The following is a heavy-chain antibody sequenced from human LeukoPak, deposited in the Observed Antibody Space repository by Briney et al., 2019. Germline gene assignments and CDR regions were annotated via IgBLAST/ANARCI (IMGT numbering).Heavy chain of an antibody. CDR1: GYTFTSYG. CDR3: ARVFEDRYSSGWYPNYYYYGMDV. Sequence: GASVKVSCKASGYTFTSYGISWVRQAPGQGLEWMGWISAYNGNTNYAQKLQGRVTMTTDTSTSTAYMELRSLRSDDTAVYYCARVFEDRYSSGWYPNYYYYGMDVWGQGTTVTVSS. V-gene: IGHV1-18*01. J-gene: IGHJ6*02. D-gene: IGHD6-19*01. CDR2: ISAYNGNT.